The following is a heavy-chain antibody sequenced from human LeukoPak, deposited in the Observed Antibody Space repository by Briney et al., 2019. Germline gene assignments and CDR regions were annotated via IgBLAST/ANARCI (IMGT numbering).Heavy chain of an antibody. V-gene: IGHV1-2*02. CDR2: INPNSGGT. Sequence: ASVKVSCKASGYTFTGYYMHWVRQAPGQGLEWMGWINPNSGGTNYAQKFQGRVTMTRDTSISTAYVELSRLRSDDTAVYYCARTREVAALPFRRISYGREFDYWGQGTLVTVSS. D-gene: IGHD4-17*01. CDR3: ARTREVAALPFRRISYGREFDY. CDR1: GYTFTGYY. J-gene: IGHJ4*02.